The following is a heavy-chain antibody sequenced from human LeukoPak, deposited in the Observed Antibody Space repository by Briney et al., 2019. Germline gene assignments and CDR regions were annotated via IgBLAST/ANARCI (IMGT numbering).Heavy chain of an antibody. CDR3: ARGPPVVYDVLTGYYRFDY. Sequence: SETLSLTCTVSGGSISSSSHYWGWFRQPPGKGLEWIGYIYYSGSSFCNPSLKSRVTISVDTSKNQFSLKLNSVTAADTAVYYCARGPPVVYDVLTGYYRFDYWGQGTLVTVSS. V-gene: IGHV4-39*07. D-gene: IGHD3-9*01. J-gene: IGHJ4*02. CDR1: GGSISSSSHY. CDR2: IYYSGSS.